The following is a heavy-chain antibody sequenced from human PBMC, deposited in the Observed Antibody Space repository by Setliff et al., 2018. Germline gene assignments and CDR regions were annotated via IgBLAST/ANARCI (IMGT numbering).Heavy chain of an antibody. V-gene: IGHV4-38-2*02. CDR3: ARHLWGRYMAESSDYFDY. D-gene: IGHD3-10*01. CDR2: FFHTGNT. Sequence: SETLSLTCTVSGYSISSRYYWGWIRQPTGKGLEWLGSFFHTGNTYYNPSLEGRVTISVDTSNNQFSLKLSSVTAADTAVYYCARHLWGRYMAESSDYFDYWGQGSLVTVSS. J-gene: IGHJ4*02. CDR1: GYSISSRYY.